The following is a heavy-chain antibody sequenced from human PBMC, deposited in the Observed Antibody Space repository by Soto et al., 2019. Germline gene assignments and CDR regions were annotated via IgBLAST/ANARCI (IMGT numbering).Heavy chain of an antibody. CDR1: GFTVSSNY. Sequence: PGGSLRLSCAASGFTVSSNYMSWVRQAPGKGLEWVSVIYSGGSTYYADSVKGRFTISRDNSKNTLYLQMNSLRAEDTAVYYCAIGLVPAAMDVWGQGTTVTVSS. CDR3: AIGLVPAAMDV. D-gene: IGHD2-2*01. CDR2: IYSGGST. J-gene: IGHJ6*02. V-gene: IGHV3-66*01.